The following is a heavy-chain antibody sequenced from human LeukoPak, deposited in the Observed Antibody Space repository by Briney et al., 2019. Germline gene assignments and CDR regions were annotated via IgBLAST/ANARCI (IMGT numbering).Heavy chain of an antibody. CDR3: ASTLYYYDSSGYYYLPLFDY. CDR1: GFTFSSYG. J-gene: IGHJ4*02. V-gene: IGHV3-30*02. D-gene: IGHD3-22*01. Sequence: PGGSLRLSCAASGFTFSSYGMHWVRQAPGKGLEWVAFIRYDGSNKYYADSVKGRFTISRDNSKNTLYLQMNSLRAEDTAVYYCASTLYYYDSSGYYYLPLFDYWGQGTLVTVSS. CDR2: IRYDGSNK.